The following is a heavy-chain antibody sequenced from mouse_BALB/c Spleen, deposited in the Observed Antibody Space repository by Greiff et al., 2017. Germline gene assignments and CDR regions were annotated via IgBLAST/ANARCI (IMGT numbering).Heavy chain of an antibody. Sequence: EVQLQQSGTVLARPGASVKMSCKASGYSFTSYWMHWVKQRPGQGLEWIGAIYPGNSDTSYNQKFKGKAKLTAVTSASTAYMELSSLTNEDSAVYYCTREERLRHWFAYWGQGTLGTVSA. CDR2: IYPGNSDT. CDR3: TREERLRHWFAY. CDR1: GYSFTSYW. D-gene: IGHD2-4*01. V-gene: IGHV1-5*01. J-gene: IGHJ3*01.